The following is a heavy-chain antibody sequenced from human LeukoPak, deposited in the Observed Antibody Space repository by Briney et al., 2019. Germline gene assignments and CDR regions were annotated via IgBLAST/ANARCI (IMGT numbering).Heavy chain of an antibody. CDR2: IYTSGST. D-gene: IGHD3-16*01. Sequence: SQTLSLTCTVSGGSISSGSYYWSWIRQPAGKGLEWIGRIYTSGSTNYNPSLKSRVTISVDTSKNQFSLKLSPVTAADTAVYYCARTVYHAFDIWGQGTMVTVSS. V-gene: IGHV4-61*02. CDR1: GGSISSGSYY. CDR3: ARTVYHAFDI. J-gene: IGHJ3*02.